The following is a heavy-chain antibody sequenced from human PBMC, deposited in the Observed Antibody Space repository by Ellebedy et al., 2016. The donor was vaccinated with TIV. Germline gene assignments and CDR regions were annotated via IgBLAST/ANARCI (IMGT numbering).Heavy chain of an antibody. V-gene: IGHV1-18*01. J-gene: IGHJ6*02. CDR1: GYTFTSYG. Sequence: ASVKVSXXASGYTFTSYGTSWVRKAPGQGLEWMGWISAYNGNTNYAQKLQGRVTMTIDTSTSTAYMELRSLRSDDTAVYYCARGPDYYYYGMDVWGQGTTVTVSS. CDR3: ARGPDYYYYGMDV. CDR2: ISAYNGNT.